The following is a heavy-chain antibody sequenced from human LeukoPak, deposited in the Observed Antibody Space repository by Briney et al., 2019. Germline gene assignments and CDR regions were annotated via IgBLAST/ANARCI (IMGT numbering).Heavy chain of an antibody. J-gene: IGHJ3*02. D-gene: IGHD3-22*01. CDR1: GYTFTSYG. CDR3: ARERSNYYDSSGYYPEAFDI. CDR2: ISAYNGNT. V-gene: IGHV1-18*01. Sequence: GASVKVSCKASGYTFTSYGISWVRQAPGQGLEWMGWISAYNGNTNYAQKLQGRVTMTTDTSTSTAYMELRSLRSDDTAVYYCARERSNYYDSSGYYPEAFDIWGQGTMVTVSS.